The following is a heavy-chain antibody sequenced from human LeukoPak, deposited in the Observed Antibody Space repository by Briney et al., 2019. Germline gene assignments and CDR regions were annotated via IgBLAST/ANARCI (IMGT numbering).Heavy chain of an antibody. Sequence: SETLSLTCAVYGGSFSGYYWSWIRQPPGKGLEWIGEINHSGSTNYNPSLKSRVTISVDTSKNQFSLKLSSVTAADTAVYYCARGGAGITIFGVVIGARKINWFDPWGQGTLVTVSS. CDR2: INHSGST. V-gene: IGHV4-34*01. D-gene: IGHD3-3*01. J-gene: IGHJ5*02. CDR1: GGSFSGYY. CDR3: ARGGAGITIFGVVIGARKINWFDP.